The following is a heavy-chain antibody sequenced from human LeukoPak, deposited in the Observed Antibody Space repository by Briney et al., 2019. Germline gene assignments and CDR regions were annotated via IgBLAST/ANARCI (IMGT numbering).Heavy chain of an antibody. CDR3: AKESNGYCSSTSCLRPFDY. D-gene: IGHD2-2*01. CDR1: GFTFSSYG. J-gene: IGHJ4*02. CDR2: IRYDGSNK. Sequence: GGSLRLSCAASGFTFSSYGMHWVRQAPGKGLEWVAFIRYDGSNKYYADSVKGRFTISRDNSKNTLCLQMNSLRAEDTAVYYCAKESNGYCSSTSCLRPFDYWGQGTLVTVSS. V-gene: IGHV3-30*02.